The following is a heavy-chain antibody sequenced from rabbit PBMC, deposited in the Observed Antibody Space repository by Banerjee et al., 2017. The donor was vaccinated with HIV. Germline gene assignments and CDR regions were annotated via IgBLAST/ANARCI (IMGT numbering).Heavy chain of an antibody. CDR3: ARELYTADDYSDYDL. V-gene: IGHV1S40*01. D-gene: IGHD2-1*01. Sequence: QSLEESGGDLVKPGASLTLTCTASGFSFSSNYYMCWVRQAPGKGLEWIGCTYIGSGSTYYASWAKGRFTITKTSSTTVTLQMTSLTAADTATYFCARELYTADDYSDYDLWGPGTLVTVS. CDR2: TYIGSGST. J-gene: IGHJ6*01. CDR1: GFSFSSNYY.